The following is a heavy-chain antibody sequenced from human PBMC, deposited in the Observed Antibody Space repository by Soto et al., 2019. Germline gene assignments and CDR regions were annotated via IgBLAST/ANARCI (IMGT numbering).Heavy chain of an antibody. V-gene: IGHV3-30-3*01. CDR1: GFTFSSYA. D-gene: IGHD6-13*01. Sequence: SLRLSCAASGFTFSSYAMHWVRQAPGKGLEWVAVISYDGSNKYYADSVKGRFTISRDNSKNTLYLQMNSLRAEDTAVYYCARDSSRSWYYFDYWGQGTLVTVSS. CDR3: ARDSSRSWYYFDY. CDR2: ISYDGSNK. J-gene: IGHJ4*02.